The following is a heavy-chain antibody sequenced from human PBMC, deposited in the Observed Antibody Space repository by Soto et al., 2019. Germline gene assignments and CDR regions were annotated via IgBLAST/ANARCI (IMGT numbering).Heavy chain of an antibody. Sequence: SVKVSCKASGGTFSSYTISWVRQAPGQGLEWKGRIIPILGIANYAQKFQGRVTITADKSTSTVYMELSSLRSEDTAVYYCARDPGYCTNGVCYGYWGQGTLVTVPQ. J-gene: IGHJ4*02. D-gene: IGHD2-8*01. CDR2: IIPILGIA. CDR1: GGTFSSYT. CDR3: ARDPGYCTNGVCYGY. V-gene: IGHV1-69*04.